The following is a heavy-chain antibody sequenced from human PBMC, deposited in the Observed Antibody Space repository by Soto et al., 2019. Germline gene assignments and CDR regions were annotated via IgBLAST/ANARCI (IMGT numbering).Heavy chain of an antibody. V-gene: IGHV3-74*01. CDR1: GFSFNTW. Sequence: EVQLVESGGGVVQPGGSLRLSCAASGFSFNTWMHWVRQAPGKGLVWLSRINSAGSSTTYADSVEGRFFVSRDNAKNTLYLEIKSLTDEDTTVYYFTRGASGYGNFDYWGQGVLLTVSS. J-gene: IGHJ4*02. D-gene: IGHD5-12*01. CDR2: INSAGSST. CDR3: TRGASGYGNFDY.